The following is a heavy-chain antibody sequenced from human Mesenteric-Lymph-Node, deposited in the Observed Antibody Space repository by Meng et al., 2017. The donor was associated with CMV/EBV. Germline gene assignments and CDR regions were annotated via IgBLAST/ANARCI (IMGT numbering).Heavy chain of an antibody. CDR3: AKIDCTSTSCYARPDY. CDR1: GFTFSGYD. Sequence: GGSLRLSCAASGFTFSGYDMHWVRQAPGKGLEWVAFIRYDGSNEYYSDSVKGRFTISRDNSKNTLYLQMISLRAEDTAVYYCAKIDCTSTSCYARPDYWGQGTLVTVSS. CDR2: IRYDGSNE. V-gene: IGHV3-30*02. D-gene: IGHD2-2*01. J-gene: IGHJ4*02.